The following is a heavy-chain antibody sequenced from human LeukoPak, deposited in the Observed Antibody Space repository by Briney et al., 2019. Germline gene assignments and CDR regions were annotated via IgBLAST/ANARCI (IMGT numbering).Heavy chain of an antibody. Sequence: PSETLSLTRTVSGGSISSYYWSWIRQPPGKGLEWIGYIYYSGRTNPYPALKRRRSMSVDTSKKQFSLKLSSVTAADTAVYYCARHGDSSGYYYYFDYWGQGTLVTVSS. CDR3: ARHGDSSGYYYYFDY. D-gene: IGHD3-22*01. V-gene: IGHV4-59*08. J-gene: IGHJ4*02. CDR2: IYYSGRT. CDR1: GGSISSYY.